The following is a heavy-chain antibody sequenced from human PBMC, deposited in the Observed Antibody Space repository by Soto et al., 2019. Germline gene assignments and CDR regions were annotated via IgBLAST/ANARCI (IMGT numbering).Heavy chain of an antibody. CDR1: GFTFSSYW. CDR2: ITSDGSST. Sequence: EVQLVESGGGLVQPGGSLRLSCAASGFTFSSYWMHWVRQAPGKGLVWVSRITSDGSSTSYADSVKGRFTISRDNAKNTLYLQMNSLRAEDTAVYYCAGVGGWYDPVDYWGQGTLVTVSS. J-gene: IGHJ4*02. CDR3: AGVGGWYDPVDY. D-gene: IGHD6-19*01. V-gene: IGHV3-74*01.